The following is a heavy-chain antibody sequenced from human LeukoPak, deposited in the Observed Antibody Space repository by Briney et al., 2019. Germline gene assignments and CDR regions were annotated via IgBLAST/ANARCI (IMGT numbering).Heavy chain of an antibody. CDR2: ITATGDTA. CDR3: AGDRNSDWYSPLDY. J-gene: IGHJ4*02. Sequence: GGSLRLSCVASGFTFTKCARSWIRQAPGKGLEWVAIITATGDTAYYADSVKGRFTISRDNSRNTVYMQMDSLRAEDTAIYYCAGDRNSDWYSPLDYWGQGSQVTVSP. D-gene: IGHD6-19*01. V-gene: IGHV3-23*01. CDR1: GFTFTKCA.